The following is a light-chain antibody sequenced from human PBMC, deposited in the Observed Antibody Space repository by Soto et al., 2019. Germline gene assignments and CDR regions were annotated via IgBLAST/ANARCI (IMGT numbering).Light chain of an antibody. Sequence: PGERATHSCWASESVGDYLAWYQQKPGQAPRLLIYDASNRATGIPARFSGSGSGTDFTLTISSLEPDDFAVYYCQQRADWPITCGQGTRREIK. CDR2: DAS. V-gene: IGKV3-11*01. CDR3: QQRADWPIT. CDR1: ESVGDY. J-gene: IGKJ5*01.